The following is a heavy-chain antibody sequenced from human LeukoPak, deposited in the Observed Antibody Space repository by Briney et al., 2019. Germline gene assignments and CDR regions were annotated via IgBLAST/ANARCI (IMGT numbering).Heavy chain of an antibody. D-gene: IGHD1-26*01. CDR1: GYSISSGYY. J-gene: IGHJ4*02. Sequence: PSETLSLTCAVSGYSISSGYYGGWIRQPPGKGLEWIGSIYHSGSTYYNPSLKSRVTISVDTSKNQFSLKLSSVTAADTAVYYCARQDSGSYGVLDYWGQGTLVTVSS. CDR2: IYHSGST. V-gene: IGHV4-38-2*01. CDR3: ARQDSGSYGVLDY.